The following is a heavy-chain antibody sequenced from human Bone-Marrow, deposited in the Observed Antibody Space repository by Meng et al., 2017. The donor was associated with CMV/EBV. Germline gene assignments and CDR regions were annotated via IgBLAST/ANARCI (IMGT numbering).Heavy chain of an antibody. Sequence: SVKVSCKASGGTFSSYAISWVRQAPGQGLEWMGGIIPILGIANYAQKFQGRVTITADKSTSTAYMELSSLRSEDTAVYYCGGGVDIAYYYYGMDVGGQGTTVTVSS. CDR2: IIPILGIA. J-gene: IGHJ6*02. V-gene: IGHV1-69*10. D-gene: IGHD2-15*01. CDR1: GGTFSSYA. CDR3: GGGVDIAYYYYGMDV.